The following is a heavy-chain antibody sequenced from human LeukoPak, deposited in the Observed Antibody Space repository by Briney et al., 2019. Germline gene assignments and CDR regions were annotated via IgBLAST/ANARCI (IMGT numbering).Heavy chain of an antibody. Sequence: PGRSLRLSCAASGFTFSGYAMHWVRQAPGKGLEWVAVLWYDGSKEYYADSVRGRFTISRDNSKNTLHLQMNSLRAEDTAVYYCVRDLVLGGTWNFDYWGQGTLVTVSS. CDR3: VRDLVLGGTWNFDY. D-gene: IGHD3-16*01. CDR1: GFTFSGYA. CDR2: LWYDGSKE. V-gene: IGHV3-33*01. J-gene: IGHJ4*02.